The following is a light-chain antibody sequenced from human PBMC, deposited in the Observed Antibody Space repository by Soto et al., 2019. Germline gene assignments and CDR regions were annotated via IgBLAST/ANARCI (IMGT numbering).Light chain of an antibody. CDR2: DAS. CDR3: QQLDSYPIT. CDR1: QGISSF. J-gene: IGKJ5*01. Sequence: DIQLTQSPSFLSESVGDRVTITCRASQGISSFLARYQEKPGEAPKLLIYDASTLQSGVPSRFSGSGSGTEFTLTISSLQPEDFATYYCQQLDSYPITFGQGTRLEIK. V-gene: IGKV1-9*01.